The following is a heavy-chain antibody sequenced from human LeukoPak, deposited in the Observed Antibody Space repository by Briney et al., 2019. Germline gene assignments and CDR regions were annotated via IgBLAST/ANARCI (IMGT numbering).Heavy chain of an antibody. D-gene: IGHD3-22*01. V-gene: IGHV4-39*01. CDR2: IYYSGRT. CDR3: ARRRYYDGSGYLE. Sequence: PSETLSLTCSVSGDSVSRSDSYWDWIRQPPGKGLEWIGTIYYSGRTYYSPSLKSRVTMSVDPSNNQFSLNLRSVTAADTAVYYCARRRYYDGSGYLEWGQGTLLSVSS. CDR1: GDSVSRSDSY. J-gene: IGHJ1*01.